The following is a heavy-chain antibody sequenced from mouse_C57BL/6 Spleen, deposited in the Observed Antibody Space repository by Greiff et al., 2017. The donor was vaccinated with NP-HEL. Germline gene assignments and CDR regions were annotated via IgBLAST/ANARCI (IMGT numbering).Heavy chain of an antibody. D-gene: IGHD2-4*01. J-gene: IGHJ2*01. CDR2: INPNNGGT. Sequence: EVQLQQSGPELVKPGASVKISCKASGYTFTDYYMNWVKQSHGKSLEWIGDINPNNGGTSYNQKFKGKATLTVDKSSSTAYMELRSLTSEDSAVYYCARRYYDYDYFDYWGQGTTLTVSS. CDR3: ARRYYDYDYFDY. CDR1: GYTFTDYY. V-gene: IGHV1-26*01.